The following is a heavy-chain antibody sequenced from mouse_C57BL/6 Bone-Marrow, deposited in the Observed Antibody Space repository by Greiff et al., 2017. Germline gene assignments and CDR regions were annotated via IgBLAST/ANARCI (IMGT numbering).Heavy chain of an antibody. J-gene: IGHJ1*03. D-gene: IGHD1-1*01. V-gene: IGHV14-4*01. CDR1: GFNIKDDY. Sequence: VQLQQSGAELVRPGASVKLSCTASGFNIKDDYMHWVKQRPEQGLEWIGWIDPENGDTEYASKFQGKATITADTSSNTAYLQLSSLTSEDTAVYYCTTVITTVVDWYFDVWGTGTTVTVSS. CDR2: IDPENGDT. CDR3: TTVITTVVDWYFDV.